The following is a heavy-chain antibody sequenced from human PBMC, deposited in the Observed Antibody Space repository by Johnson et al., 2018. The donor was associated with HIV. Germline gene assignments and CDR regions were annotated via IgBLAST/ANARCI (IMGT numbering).Heavy chain of an antibody. V-gene: IGHV3-7*04. D-gene: IGHD6-19*01. J-gene: IGHJ3*02. CDR2: IKQDGSEK. Sequence: VQLVESGGGLVQPGGTLRLSCAASGFTFSSYWMSWVRQAPGKGLEWVANIKQDGSEKYYVDSVKGRFTISRDNAKNSLYLQMNSLRAEDTAVYYCARVRRSGWYDNDAFDIWGQGTMVTVSS. CDR1: GFTFSSYW. CDR3: ARVRRSGWYDNDAFDI.